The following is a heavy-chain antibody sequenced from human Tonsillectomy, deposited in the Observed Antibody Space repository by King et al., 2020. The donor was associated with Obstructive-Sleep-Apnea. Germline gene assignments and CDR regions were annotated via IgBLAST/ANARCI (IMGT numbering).Heavy chain of an antibody. V-gene: IGHV4-31*03. D-gene: IGHD3-10*01. Sequence: QLQLQESGPGLVKPSQTLSLTCTVSGGSISSGGYYWSWIRQHPGKGLEWIGYIYYSGGTYYNPSLKSRVTISVDTSKNQFSLKLSSVTAADTAVYYCAGYGSGSYPPYYFDYWGQGTLVTVSS. J-gene: IGHJ4*02. CDR1: GGSISSGGYY. CDR2: IYYSGGT. CDR3: AGYGSGSYPPYYFDY.